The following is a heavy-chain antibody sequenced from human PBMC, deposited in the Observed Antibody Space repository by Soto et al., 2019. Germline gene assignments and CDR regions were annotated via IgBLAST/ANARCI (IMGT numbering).Heavy chain of an antibody. J-gene: IGHJ4*02. D-gene: IGHD3-3*01. CDR3: TTFSRRTWSGFTSY. V-gene: IGHV1-69*12. CDR2: IIPSSGSP. Sequence: QVQLVQSGAEVKKPGSSVKVSCKTSGGSFSLSVISWVRQATGQGLEWMGGIIPSSGSPNHAQDFQGRLSISADDLTRTAYLELRSLRSEDTAVYYCTTFSRRTWSGFTSYWGQGTLVTVSS. CDR1: GGSFSLSV.